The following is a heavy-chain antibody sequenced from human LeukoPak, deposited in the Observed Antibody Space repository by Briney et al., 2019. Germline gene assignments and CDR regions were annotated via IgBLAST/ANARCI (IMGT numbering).Heavy chain of an antibody. CDR2: IWYDGSNK. CDR3: AKPTYSSGWYYFDY. CDR1: GFTFSSYG. J-gene: IGHJ4*02. Sequence: PGRSLRLSCAASGFTFSSYGMHWVRQAPGKGLEWVAVIWYDGSNKYYADSVKGRFTISRDNSKNTLYLQMNSLRAEDTAVCYCAKPTYSSGWYYFDYWGQGTLVTVSS. V-gene: IGHV3-33*06. D-gene: IGHD6-19*01.